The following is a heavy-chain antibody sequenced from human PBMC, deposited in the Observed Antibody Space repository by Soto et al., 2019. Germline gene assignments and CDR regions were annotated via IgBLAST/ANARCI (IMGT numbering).Heavy chain of an antibody. CDR1: GGSISSSSYY. V-gene: IGHV4-39*01. CDR2: IYYSGST. Sequence: QLQLQESGPGLVKPSETLSLTCTVSGGSISSSSYYWGWIRQPPGKGLEWIGSIYYSGSTYYNPSVGSRVTISVDTSKNQYFLKLSSVTAAETAVYCCERRRLGRRRSTSGDHDFDYWGLGTLVTVSS. D-gene: IGHD2-2*01. J-gene: IGHJ4*02. CDR3: ERRRLGRRRSTSGDHDFDY.